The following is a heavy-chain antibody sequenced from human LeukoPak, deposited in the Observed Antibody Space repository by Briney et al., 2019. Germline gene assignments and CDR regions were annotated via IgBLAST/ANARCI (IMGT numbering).Heavy chain of an antibody. D-gene: IGHD3-3*01. CDR2: IKKDGSEK. CDR1: GFTFSSYW. CDR3: ARVWSATDAFDI. J-gene: IGHJ3*02. V-gene: IGHV3-7*01. Sequence: GGSLRLSCAASGFTFSSYWMSWVRQAPGKGLEWVANIKKDGSEKYYVDSVKGRFTTSRDNAKNLLYLQMNSLRAEDTAVYYCARVWSATDAFDIWGQGTMVTVSS.